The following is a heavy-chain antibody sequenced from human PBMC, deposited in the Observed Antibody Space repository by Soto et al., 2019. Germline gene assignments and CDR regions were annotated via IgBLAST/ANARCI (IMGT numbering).Heavy chain of an antibody. Sequence: QVQLVESGGGVVQPGRSLRLSCAASGFTFSGHAMHWVRQAPGKGLEWVAVISNGGSSKYYADSVKGRYTISRDNSKNTLYLQMNSLRAEDTAVYYCAKEICGGDCCTGDSYYYNGIDVWGQGTTVTVSS. V-gene: IGHV3-30*18. J-gene: IGHJ6*02. D-gene: IGHD2-21*02. CDR2: ISNGGSSK. CDR3: AKEICGGDCCTGDSYYYNGIDV. CDR1: GFTFSGHA.